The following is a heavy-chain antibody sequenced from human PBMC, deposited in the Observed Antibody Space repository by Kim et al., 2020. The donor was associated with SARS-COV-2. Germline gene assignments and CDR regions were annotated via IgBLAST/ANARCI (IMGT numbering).Heavy chain of an antibody. D-gene: IGHD2-15*01. Sequence: SETLSLTCTVSGGSISSSSYYWGWIRQPPGKGLEWIGSIYYSGSTYYNPSLKSRVTISVDTSKNQFSLKLSSVTAADTAGYYCAIRSGWVAPWYFDYWR. J-gene: IGHJ4*01. CDR1: GGSISSSSYY. V-gene: IGHV4-39*01. CDR2: IYYSGST. CDR3: AIRSGWVAPWYFDY.